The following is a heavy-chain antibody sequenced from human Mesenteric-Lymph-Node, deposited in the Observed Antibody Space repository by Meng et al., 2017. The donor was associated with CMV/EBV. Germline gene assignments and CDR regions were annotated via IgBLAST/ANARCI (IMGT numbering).Heavy chain of an antibody. V-gene: IGHV3-23*01. J-gene: IGHJ4*02. CDR2: ISGSGGST. CDR3: AKVRTWGVISY. Sequence: GGSLRLSCAASGFSFSISGMHWVRQAPGKGLEWVSAISGSGGSTYYADSVKGRFTISRDNSKNTLYLQMNSLRAEDTAVYYCAKVRTWGVISYWGQGTLVTVSS. CDR1: GFSFSISG. D-gene: IGHD2-21*01.